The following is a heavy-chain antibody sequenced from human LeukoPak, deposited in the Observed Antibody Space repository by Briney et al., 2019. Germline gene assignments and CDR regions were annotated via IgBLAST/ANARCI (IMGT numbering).Heavy chain of an antibody. J-gene: IGHJ3*02. V-gene: IGHV6-1*01. Sequence: SQTLSLTCAVSGDSVSSNSAAWNWIRQSPSRGLEWLGRTYYRSKWYNDYAVSVKSRITINPDTSKNQFSLQLNSVTPEDTAVYYCAREIVKQWLVRKAQIDIWGQGTMVTVSS. CDR2: TYYRSKWYN. CDR3: AREIVKQWLVRKAQIDI. D-gene: IGHD6-19*01. CDR1: GDSVSSNSAA.